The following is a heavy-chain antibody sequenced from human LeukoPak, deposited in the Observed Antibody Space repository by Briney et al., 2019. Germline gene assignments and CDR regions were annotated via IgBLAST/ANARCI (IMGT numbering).Heavy chain of an antibody. CDR3: ARLLITMVRGVIIHTLDY. D-gene: IGHD3-10*01. V-gene: IGHV4-59*01. CDR2: IYYSGST. Sequence: PSETPSLTCTVSGGSISSYYWSWIRQPPGKGLEWIGYIYYSGSTNYNPSLKSRVTISVDTSKNQFSLKLSSVTAADTAVYYCARLLITMVRGVIIHTLDYWGQGTLVTVSS. CDR1: GGSISSYY. J-gene: IGHJ4*02.